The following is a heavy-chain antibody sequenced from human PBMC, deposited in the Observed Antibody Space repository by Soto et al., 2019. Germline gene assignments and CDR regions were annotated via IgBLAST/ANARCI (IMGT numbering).Heavy chain of an antibody. Sequence: EVQLVESGGGLVQPGGSLRLSCAASGFTFSSYWMHWVRQAPGKGLVWVSRINSDGSSTSYADSVKGRFTISRDNAKNTLYLQMNSLRAEDTAVYYCAREGGIAAPWSPSKYYYGMDVWGQGTTVTVSS. D-gene: IGHD6-6*01. CDR2: INSDGSST. CDR3: AREGGIAAPWSPSKYYYGMDV. V-gene: IGHV3-74*01. J-gene: IGHJ6*02. CDR1: GFTFSSYW.